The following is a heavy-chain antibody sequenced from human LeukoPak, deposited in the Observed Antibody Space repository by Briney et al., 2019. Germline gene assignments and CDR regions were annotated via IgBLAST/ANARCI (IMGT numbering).Heavy chain of an antibody. Sequence: PSETLSLTCTVSGGSISSYYWSWIRQPPGKGLEWIGYIYYSRSTNYNPSLKSRVTISVDTSKNQFSLKLSSVTAADTAVYYCARDYYDSSGYYRGFDYWGQGTLVTVSS. V-gene: IGHV4-59*01. J-gene: IGHJ4*02. D-gene: IGHD3-22*01. CDR1: GGSISSYY. CDR3: ARDYYDSSGYYRGFDY. CDR2: IYYSRST.